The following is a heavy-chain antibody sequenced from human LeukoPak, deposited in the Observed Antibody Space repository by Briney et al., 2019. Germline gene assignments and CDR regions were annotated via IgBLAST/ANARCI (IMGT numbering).Heavy chain of an antibody. V-gene: IGHV3-23*01. CDR3: VKAKRS. J-gene: IGHJ5*02. CDR2: ISWSGGTT. CDR1: GFTFSSYA. Sequence: GGSLRLSCAASGFTFSSYAMSWVRQAPGKGLEWVSAISWSGGTTYYADPVKGRFTISRDNSKNTLYLQMTSLRAEDPAIYYRVKAKRSWGQGTLVTASS.